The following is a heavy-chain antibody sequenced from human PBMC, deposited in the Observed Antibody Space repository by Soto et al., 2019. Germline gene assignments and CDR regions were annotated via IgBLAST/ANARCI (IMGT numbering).Heavy chain of an antibody. J-gene: IGHJ4*02. Sequence: LRLSCTASGFTFGDYAMSWFRQAPGKGLEWVGFIRSKAYGGTTEYAASVKGRFTISRDDSKSIAYLQMNSLKTEDTAVYYCTRGPQWLPAFFDYWGQGTLVTVSS. D-gene: IGHD6-19*01. CDR2: IRSKAYGGTT. CDR1: GFTFGDYA. V-gene: IGHV3-49*03. CDR3: TRGPQWLPAFFDY.